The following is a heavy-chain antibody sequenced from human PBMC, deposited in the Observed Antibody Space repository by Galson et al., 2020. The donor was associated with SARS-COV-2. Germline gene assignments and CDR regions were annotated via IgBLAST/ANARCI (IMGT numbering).Heavy chain of an antibody. CDR1: GGPISSYY. CDR3: ARVRKVTFGGVIVIGAFDI. J-gene: IGHJ3*02. D-gene: IGHD3-16*02. V-gene: IGHV4-59*13. Sequence: SETLSLTCTVSGGPISSYYWSWIRQPPGKGLEWIGYIYYSGSTNYNPSLKSRVTISVDTSKNQFSLKLSSVTAADTAVYYCARVRKVTFGGVIVIGAFDIWGQGTMVTVSS. CDR2: IYYSGST.